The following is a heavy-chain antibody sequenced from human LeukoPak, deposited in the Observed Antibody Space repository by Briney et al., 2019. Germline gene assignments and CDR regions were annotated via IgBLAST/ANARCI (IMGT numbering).Heavy chain of an antibody. CDR1: GFTXXXYW. J-gene: IGHJ4*02. Sequence: GGSLRLSCAASGFTXXXYWMSXXRQXPGXXLEWVANIKQDGTEXDYVDYVKGRFTISRDNARNSLYLQMNSLRAEDTAVYFCARGGLENRGFIGYWGQGTLVTVSS. V-gene: IGHV3-7*04. D-gene: IGHD3-10*01. CDR2: IKQDGTEX. CDR3: ARGGLENRGFIGY.